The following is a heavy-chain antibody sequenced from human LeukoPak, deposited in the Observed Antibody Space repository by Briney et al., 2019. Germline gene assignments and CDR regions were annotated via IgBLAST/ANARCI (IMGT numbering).Heavy chain of an antibody. D-gene: IGHD3-10*01. Sequence: ASVKVSCKASGYTFTSYGISWVRQPPGQGLEWMGWITAYNDNTNYAHKLQGRVTMTTDTSTSTAYMELRSLRSDATGVYYCARALLWFGEPSHIDYWGQGTLVTASS. CDR3: ARALLWFGEPSHIDY. CDR2: ITAYNDNT. V-gene: IGHV1-18*01. CDR1: GYTFTSYG. J-gene: IGHJ4*02.